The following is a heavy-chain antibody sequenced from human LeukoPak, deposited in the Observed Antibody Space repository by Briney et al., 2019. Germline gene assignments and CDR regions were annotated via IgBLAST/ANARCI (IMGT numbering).Heavy chain of an antibody. D-gene: IGHD3-3*01. V-gene: IGHV3-7*01. CDR3: ARVAGDYDFWSGYPFYYYYYMDV. CDR1: GFTFSSYA. J-gene: IGHJ6*03. CDR2: IKQDGSEK. Sequence: GGSLRLSYAASGFTFSSYAMSWVRQAPGKGLEWVANIKQDGSEKYYVDSVKGRFTISRDNAKNSLYLQMNSLRAEDTAVYYCARVAGDYDFWSGYPFYYYYYMDVWGKGTTVTVSS.